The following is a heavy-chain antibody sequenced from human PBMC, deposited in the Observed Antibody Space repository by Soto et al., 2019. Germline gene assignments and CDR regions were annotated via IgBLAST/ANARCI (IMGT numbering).Heavy chain of an antibody. CDR1: GFSLSTTGVG. V-gene: IGHV2-5*02. J-gene: IGHJ4*02. Sequence: QITLKESGPTLVKPTQTLTLTCTFSGFSLSTTGVGVGWIRQPPGKALEWLALIYWDDDKRYSPSLKSSLTITKDTSKNQVVLTMTNMDPLDTATYYCAHSDYIRPLDSWGQGTLVTVSS. CDR3: AHSDYIRPLDS. CDR2: IYWDDDK. D-gene: IGHD4-17*01.